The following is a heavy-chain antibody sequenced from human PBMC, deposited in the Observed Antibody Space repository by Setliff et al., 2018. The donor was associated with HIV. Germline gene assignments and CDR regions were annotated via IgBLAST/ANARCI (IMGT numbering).Heavy chain of an antibody. CDR1: GGSISSGDYY. J-gene: IGHJ5*02. CDR2: IYYSGDT. Sequence: PSETLSLTCTVSGGSISSGDYYWSWIRQPPGKGLEWIGYIYYSGDTYYNPSLESRVTISVDTSKNQFSLKLSSVTAADTAVYYCARGYCSGGSCPNWFDPWGQGTLVTVSS. D-gene: IGHD2-15*01. V-gene: IGHV4-30-4*08. CDR3: ARGYCSGGSCPNWFDP.